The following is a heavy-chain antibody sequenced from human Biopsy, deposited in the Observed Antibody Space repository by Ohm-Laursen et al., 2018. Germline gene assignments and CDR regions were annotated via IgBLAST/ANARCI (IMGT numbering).Heavy chain of an antibody. CDR1: GYNFNAYY. CDR2: INPNNGGT. J-gene: IGHJ3*01. D-gene: IGHD5-18*01. Sequence: SVKVSCKASGYNFNAYYMQWVRQAPGQGLEWMGWINPNNGGTNYAHKFQGRVTMTRDTSISTAYMHLSGLTSDDTAVYYCARLAYSEYRRDPLDVWGQGTVVTVSS. V-gene: IGHV1-2*02. CDR3: ARLAYSEYRRDPLDV.